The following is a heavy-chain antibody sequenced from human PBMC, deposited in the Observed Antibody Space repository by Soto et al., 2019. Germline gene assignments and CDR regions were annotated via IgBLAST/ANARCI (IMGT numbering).Heavy chain of an antibody. Sequence: AGGSLRLSCAASGFTFSNYGMHWVRQAPGKGLEWVAFISDDGSNKYYADSMKGRFTMSRDHSKRALYLQMSSLRVEDTAVYYCTKRRNVLRFLEWSSGMEVWGQGTTVTVSS. CDR2: ISDDGSNK. D-gene: IGHD3-3*01. CDR3: TKRRNVLRFLEWSSGMEV. V-gene: IGHV3-30*18. J-gene: IGHJ6*02. CDR1: GFTFSNYG.